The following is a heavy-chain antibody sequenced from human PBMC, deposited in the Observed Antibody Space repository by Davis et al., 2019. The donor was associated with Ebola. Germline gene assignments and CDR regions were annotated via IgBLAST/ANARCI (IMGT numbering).Heavy chain of an antibody. CDR1: GYTFNLYG. CDR3: ARAQFPTTSDH. CDR2: INPHNGNT. J-gene: IGHJ4*02. V-gene: IGHV1-18*01. D-gene: IGHD1-1*01. Sequence: ASVKVSCKASGYTFNLYGISWVRQAPGQRLEWMGWINPHNGNTNYAQNVQGRVTMTTDTSTSTAYMEVGILRSDDTAVYYCARAQFPTTSDHWGQGTLVTVSS.